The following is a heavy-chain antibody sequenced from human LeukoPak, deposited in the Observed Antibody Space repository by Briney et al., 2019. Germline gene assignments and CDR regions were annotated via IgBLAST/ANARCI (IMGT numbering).Heavy chain of an antibody. Sequence: GGSLRLSCAASGFTFGSYAMSWVRQAPGKGLEWVSAISGSGGSTYYADSVKGRFTISRDNSKNTLYLQMNSLRAEDTAVYYCAKALTSSYGDYRGWFDPWGQGTLVTVSS. CDR2: ISGSGGST. J-gene: IGHJ5*02. V-gene: IGHV3-23*01. CDR1: GFTFGSYA. CDR3: AKALTSSYGDYRGWFDP. D-gene: IGHD4-17*01.